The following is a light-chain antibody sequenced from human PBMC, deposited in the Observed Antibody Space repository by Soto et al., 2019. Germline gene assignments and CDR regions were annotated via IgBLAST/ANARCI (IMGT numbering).Light chain of an antibody. CDR3: QQYNSYPWT. CDR1: QSFSTW. J-gene: IGKJ1*01. CDR2: KAS. V-gene: IGKV1-5*03. Sequence: DIPMTQSPSTLSASVGDTVTITCRASQSFSTWLAWYQQKPGKAPKLLIYKASDLESGVPSRFSGSGSGTEFTLTISSLQPDDFATYYCQQYNSYPWTFGQGTRVEIK.